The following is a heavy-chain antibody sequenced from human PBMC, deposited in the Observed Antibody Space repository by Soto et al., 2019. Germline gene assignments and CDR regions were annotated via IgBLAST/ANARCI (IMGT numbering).Heavy chain of an antibody. J-gene: IGHJ5*02. CDR2: IIPIFGTA. Sequence: QVQLVQSGAEVKKPGSSVKVSCKASGGTFSSYAISWVRQAPGQGLEWMGGIIPIFGTANYAQKFQGRVTITADESTSTAYMELSSVISEDTAVYYCARGTVYSSGPRVGNWFDPWGQGTLVTVSS. D-gene: IGHD6-19*01. CDR1: GGTFSSYA. CDR3: ARGTVYSSGPRVGNWFDP. V-gene: IGHV1-69*01.